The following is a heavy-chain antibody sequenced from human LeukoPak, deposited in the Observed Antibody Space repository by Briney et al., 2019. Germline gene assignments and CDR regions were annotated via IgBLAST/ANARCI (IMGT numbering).Heavy chain of an antibody. Sequence: ASVKVSCTSSAYTLTSYSMNWVRQAPGQGLEWMGVINPSLGTTSYAQDFQGRVTVTRDTSTNTVYMELSSLRYEDTAVYFCARPLNQWEAFDIWGQGTMVTVSS. D-gene: IGHD1-26*01. CDR1: AYTLTSYS. J-gene: IGHJ3*02. CDR2: INPSLGTT. V-gene: IGHV1-46*01. CDR3: ARPLNQWEAFDI.